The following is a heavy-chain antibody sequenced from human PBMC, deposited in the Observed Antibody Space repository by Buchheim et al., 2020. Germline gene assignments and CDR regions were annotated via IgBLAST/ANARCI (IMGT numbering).Heavy chain of an antibody. CDR1: GFTFASYA. D-gene: IGHD6-19*01. J-gene: IGHJ4*02. CDR2: ISGSRGYT. CDR3: AKDLGFGYSSGWYGGDY. Sequence: EVQLLESGGALVQPGGSLRVSCTGSGFTFASYAMTWVRQGPGKGLEWVSTISGSRGYTYYADSVKGRFTTSSDNSENTAYLQMNSLRAEDAAVYYCAKDLGFGYSSGWYGGDYWDQGTL. V-gene: IGHV3-23*01.